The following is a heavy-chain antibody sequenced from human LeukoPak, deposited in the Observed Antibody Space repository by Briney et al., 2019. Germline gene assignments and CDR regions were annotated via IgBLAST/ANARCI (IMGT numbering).Heavy chain of an antibody. D-gene: IGHD3-10*01. V-gene: IGHV3-33*06. CDR2: IWNNGNNR. CDR3: AKGHYYGSGSLDY. J-gene: IGHJ4*02. CDR1: GFIFSDYG. Sequence: PGGSLRLSCAASGFIFSDYGMHWVRQAPGKGLEWVAVIWNNGNNRYADSVRGRFTISRDNSKNTLYVQMNSLRAEDTAVYYCAKGHYYGSGSLDYWGQGTLVTVSS.